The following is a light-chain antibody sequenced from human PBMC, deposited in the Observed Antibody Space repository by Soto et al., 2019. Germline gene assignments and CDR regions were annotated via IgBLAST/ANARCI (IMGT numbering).Light chain of an antibody. CDR2: EAS. CDR3: QQGGT. V-gene: IGKV3-11*01. J-gene: IGKJ1*01. Sequence: ELVLTQSPVTLSLSPGERATLSCRASQDVSKYIGWYQQKPGQAPRLLIYEASNSATGIPARFSGSGSVTDFPLTISRLETEDFAVYNCQQGGTIGQGTKVEI. CDR1: QDVSKY.